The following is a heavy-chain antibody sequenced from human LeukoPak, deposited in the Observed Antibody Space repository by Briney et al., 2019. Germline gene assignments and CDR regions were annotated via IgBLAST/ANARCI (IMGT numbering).Heavy chain of an antibody. Sequence: GGSLRLSCAASGFTFSSYWMHWVRQAPGKGLVWVSRMNSDGSSTSYADSVKGRFTISRDNAKNTLYLQMNSLRAEDTAVYYCARDFNKRELRFDPWGQGTLVTVSS. D-gene: IGHD3-10*01. V-gene: IGHV3-74*01. J-gene: IGHJ5*02. CDR1: GFTFSSYW. CDR3: ARDFNKRELRFDP. CDR2: MNSDGSST.